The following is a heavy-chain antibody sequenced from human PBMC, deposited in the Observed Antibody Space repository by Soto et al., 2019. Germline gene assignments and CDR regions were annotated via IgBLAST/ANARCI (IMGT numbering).Heavy chain of an antibody. J-gene: IGHJ4*02. Sequence: EVQLVESGGGLVKPGGSLRLSCAVSGFAFSSYSVNWVRQAPGKGLEWISSISSSGDTYYTDSLKGRLASSRDNAKNSLYLQMTSLRVEDTAVYYCARGADYTNSTFYFWGQGTLVTVAS. CDR2: ISSSGDT. CDR3: ARGADYTNSTFYF. CDR1: GFAFSSYS. V-gene: IGHV3-21*01. D-gene: IGHD4-4*01.